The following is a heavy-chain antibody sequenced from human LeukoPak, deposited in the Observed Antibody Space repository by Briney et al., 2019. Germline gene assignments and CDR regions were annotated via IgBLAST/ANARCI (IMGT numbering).Heavy chain of an antibody. CDR2: ISGSGGST. CDR1: GFTFSSYA. V-gene: IGHV3-23*01. J-gene: IGHJ4*02. CDR3: AKFPGDLLDYFDY. Sequence: GGSLRRSCVASGFTFSSYAMSWVRQAPGKGLEWVSAISGSGGSTYYADSVKGRFTISRDNSKNTLYLQMNSLRAEDTAVYYCAKFPGDLLDYFDYWGQGTLVTVSS. D-gene: IGHD3-10*01.